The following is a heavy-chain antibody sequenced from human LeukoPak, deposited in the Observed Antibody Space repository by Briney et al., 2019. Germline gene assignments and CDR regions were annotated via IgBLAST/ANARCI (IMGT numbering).Heavy chain of an antibody. D-gene: IGHD3-22*01. CDR3: AKDPPRAMIVVVLRDWFDP. Sequence: GGSLRLSCAASGFTFSSYGMHWVRHAPDRGLEWVAFIRYDGSNKYYADSVKGRFTISRDNSKNTLYLQMNSLRAEDTAVYYCAKDPPRAMIVVVLRDWFDPWGQGTLVTVSS. CDR1: GFTFSSYG. V-gene: IGHV3-30*02. J-gene: IGHJ5*02. CDR2: IRYDGSNK.